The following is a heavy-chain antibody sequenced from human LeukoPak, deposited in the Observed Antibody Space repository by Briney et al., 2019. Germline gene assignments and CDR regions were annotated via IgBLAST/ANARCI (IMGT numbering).Heavy chain of an antibody. J-gene: IGHJ3*02. CDR2: IIPIFGTA. Sequence: SVKVSCKASGYVFASYGITWMRQAPGQGLEWMGGIIPIFGTANYAQKFQGRVTITTDESTSTAYMELSGLRSEDTAVYYCARGISYGDYGWGAFDIWGQGTMVTVSS. CDR1: GYVFASYG. D-gene: IGHD4-17*01. CDR3: ARGISYGDYGWGAFDI. V-gene: IGHV1-69*05.